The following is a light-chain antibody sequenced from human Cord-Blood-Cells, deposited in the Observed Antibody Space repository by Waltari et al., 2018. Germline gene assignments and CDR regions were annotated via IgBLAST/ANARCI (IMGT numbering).Light chain of an antibody. V-gene: IGKV3-20*01. J-gene: IGKJ2*01. Sequence: EIVLTQSPGTLSLSPGERATLSCRASQSVSSSYLAWYQQKPGQAPRLLIYGASSRAAGSPDGVSGSGSGTDFTVTISRLEPEDFAVYYCQQYGSSPPYTFGQGTKLEIK. CDR2: GAS. CDR1: QSVSSSY. CDR3: QQYGSSPPYT.